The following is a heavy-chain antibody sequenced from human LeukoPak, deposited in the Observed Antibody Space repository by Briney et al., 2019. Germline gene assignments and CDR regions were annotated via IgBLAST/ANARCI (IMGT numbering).Heavy chain of an antibody. Sequence: APVKVSCKASGYSFVDYYMHWVRQAPGQGLEWVGCIDPDSGGTKYGQKFQGRVTMTRDTSITTAYMEVTRLRSDDTAVYYCAREYYDTSGRKHAFNIWGQGTMVTVSS. CDR1: GYSFVDYY. V-gene: IGHV1-2*02. CDR2: IDPDSGGT. D-gene: IGHD3-22*01. J-gene: IGHJ3*02. CDR3: AREYYDTSGRKHAFNI.